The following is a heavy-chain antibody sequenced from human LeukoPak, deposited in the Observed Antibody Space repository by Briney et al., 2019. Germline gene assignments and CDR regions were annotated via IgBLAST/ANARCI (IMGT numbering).Heavy chain of an antibody. V-gene: IGHV3-48*04. CDR2: IGSSGINI. CDR1: GFTFSNYW. Sequence: GSLRLSCAASGFTFSNYWMHWVRQAPGRGLEWIAYIGSSGINIYYGEYVKGRFTISRDNAKNSLYLQMNSLRAEDTAVYYCARGALGYCNSINCPQLDYWGQGTLVTVSS. CDR3: ARGALGYCNSINCPQLDY. J-gene: IGHJ4*02. D-gene: IGHD2-2*01.